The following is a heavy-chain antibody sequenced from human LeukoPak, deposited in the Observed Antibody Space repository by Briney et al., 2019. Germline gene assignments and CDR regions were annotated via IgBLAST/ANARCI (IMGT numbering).Heavy chain of an antibody. CDR2: ISGSGGST. V-gene: IGHV3-23*01. CDR1: GFTFSSYA. J-gene: IGHJ3*02. D-gene: IGHD3-3*01. CDR3: AKEGLRFLEWLPGTFDAFDI. Sequence: GGSLRLSCAASGFTFSSYAMSWVRQAPGKGLEWVSAISGSGGSTYYADSVKGRFTISRDNSKNTLYLQMNSLRAEDTAVYYCAKEGLRFLEWLPGTFDAFDIWGQGTMVTVSS.